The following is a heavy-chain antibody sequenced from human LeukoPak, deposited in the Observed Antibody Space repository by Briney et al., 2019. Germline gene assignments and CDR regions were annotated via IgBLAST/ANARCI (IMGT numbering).Heavy chain of an antibody. CDR3: ARGPITTRSHFDY. J-gene: IGHJ4*02. V-gene: IGHV1-69*01. CDR1: GGTFSSYA. D-gene: IGHD3-22*01. CDR2: IIPIFGTA. Sequence: SVTVSCKASGGTFSSYAISWVRQAPGQGLEWMGGIIPIFGTANYAQKFQGRVTITADESTSTAYMELSSLRSEDTAVYYCARGPITTRSHFDYWGQGTLVTVSS.